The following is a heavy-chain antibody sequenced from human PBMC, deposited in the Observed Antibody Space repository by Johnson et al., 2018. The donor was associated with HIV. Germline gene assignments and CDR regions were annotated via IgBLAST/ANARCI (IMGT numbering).Heavy chain of an antibody. CDR3: ARGYSSSSDDALDI. CDR2: ISYDGSNK. V-gene: IGHV3-30-3*01. J-gene: IGHJ3*02. CDR1: GFTFSSYA. Sequence: VQLVESGGGVVQPGRSLRLSCAASGFTFSSYAMHWVRQAPGKGLEWVAVISYDGSNKYYVASVRGRFTISRDNAKNSLSLQMNSLRAEDTAMYYCARGYSSSSDDALDIWGQGTLVTVSS. D-gene: IGHD6-13*01.